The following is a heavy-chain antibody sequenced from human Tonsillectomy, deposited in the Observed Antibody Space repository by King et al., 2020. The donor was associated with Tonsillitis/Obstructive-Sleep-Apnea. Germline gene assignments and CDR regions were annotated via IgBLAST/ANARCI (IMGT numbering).Heavy chain of an antibody. D-gene: IGHD3-22*01. CDR2: ISAYNGNT. V-gene: IGHV1-18*01. CDR3: ARDPFYDRGAREQDAFDI. J-gene: IGHJ3*02. CDR1: GYTFTNYG. Sequence: QVQLVESGAEVKKPGASVKVSCKASGYTFTNYGISLVRQAPGQGLEWMGWISAYNGNTNYAQKLQGRVTMTTDTSTSTAYMERRCLRSDDTAVYYCARDPFYDRGAREQDAFDIWGQGTMVTVSS.